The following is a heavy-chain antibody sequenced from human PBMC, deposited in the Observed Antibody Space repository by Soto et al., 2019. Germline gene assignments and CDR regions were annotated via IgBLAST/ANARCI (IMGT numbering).Heavy chain of an antibody. CDR1: GASMNSYH. Sequence: QVQLQASGPGLVKPSETLSLTCTVSGASMNSYHWSWIRQPAGKGLEWIGHIHSSGSTNYNPSLKSRVTMSVDTSKNQFSLRLMSLTXADTAXXXXXRDQGVAAAGITWFDPWGQGSLVTVSS. J-gene: IGHJ5*02. CDR3: XRDQGVAAAGITWFDP. CDR2: IHSSGST. D-gene: IGHD6-13*01. V-gene: IGHV4-4*07.